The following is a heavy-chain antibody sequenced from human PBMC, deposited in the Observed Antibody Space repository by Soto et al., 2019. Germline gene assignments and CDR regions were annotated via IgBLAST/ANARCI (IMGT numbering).Heavy chain of an antibody. CDR2: IYSGGST. J-gene: IGHJ6*02. CDR3: GRENWNYAHGMDV. CDR1: GFTVSSNY. D-gene: IGHD1-7*01. Sequence: PGGSLRLSCAASGFTVSSNYMSWVRQAPGKGLEWVSVIYSGGSTYYADSVKGRFTISRDNSKNTLYLQMNSLRAEDTAVYYCGRENWNYAHGMDVWGQGTTVTVSS. V-gene: IGHV3-53*01.